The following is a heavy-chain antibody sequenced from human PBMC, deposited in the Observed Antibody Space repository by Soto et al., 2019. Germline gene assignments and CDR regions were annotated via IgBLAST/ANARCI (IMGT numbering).Heavy chain of an antibody. CDR3: ARTDCSATTCYTGSFDY. CDR1: GGSISSGGYS. D-gene: IGHD2-2*02. Sequence: KASETLSLTCAVSGGSISSGGYSWSWIRQPPGKVLEWIGYIYHSGSTYYNPSLMSRVTISIDRSKNQFSLKLSSVTAADTAVYYCARTDCSATTCYTGSFDYWGQGTLVTVSS. J-gene: IGHJ4*02. V-gene: IGHV4-30-2*01. CDR2: IYHSGST.